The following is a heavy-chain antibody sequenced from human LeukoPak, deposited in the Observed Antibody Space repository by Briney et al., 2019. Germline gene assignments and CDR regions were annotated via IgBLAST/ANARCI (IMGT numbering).Heavy chain of an antibody. J-gene: IGHJ4*02. CDR1: GFAFGSEA. D-gene: IGHD2-15*01. CDR2: IYSGGST. Sequence: GGSLRLSCAVSGFAFGSEAMSWVRQAPGKGLEWVSVIYSGGSTYYADSVKGRFTISRDNSKNTLYLQMNSLRAEDTAVYYCARDRCSGGSCYADYWGQGTLVTVSS. V-gene: IGHV3-53*01. CDR3: ARDRCSGGSCYADY.